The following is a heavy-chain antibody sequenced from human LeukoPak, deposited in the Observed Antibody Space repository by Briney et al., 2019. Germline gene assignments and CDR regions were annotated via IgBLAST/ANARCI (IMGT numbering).Heavy chain of an antibody. CDR2: ISGGGGST. CDR3: AKGSGINYYHWIDP. J-gene: IGHJ5*02. D-gene: IGHD3-22*01. V-gene: IGHV3-23*01. Sequence: GGSLRLSCAASEFTFSNYAMNWVRQAPGKGLEWVSGISGGGGSTYYADSVKGRFTISRDNSKNTLYLQMDSLRAEDTALYYCAKGSGINYYHWIDPWGQGTLVTVSS. CDR1: EFTFSNYA.